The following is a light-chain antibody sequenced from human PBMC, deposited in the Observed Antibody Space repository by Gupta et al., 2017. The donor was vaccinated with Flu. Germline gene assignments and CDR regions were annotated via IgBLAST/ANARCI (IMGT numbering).Light chain of an antibody. CDR2: KAS. Sequence: PSTLSASLGDRVTITCRASQSISSWLAWYQQKPGKAPKLLIYKASSLESGVPSRFSGSGSGTEFTLTISGLQPDDFATYYCQQYNSYPWTFGQGTKVEI. V-gene: IGKV1-5*03. CDR1: QSISSW. J-gene: IGKJ1*01. CDR3: QQYNSYPWT.